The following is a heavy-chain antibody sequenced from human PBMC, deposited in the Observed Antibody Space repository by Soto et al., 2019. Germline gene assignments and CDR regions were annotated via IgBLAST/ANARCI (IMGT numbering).Heavy chain of an antibody. Sequence: GGSLRLSCAASGFTFSSYGMHWVRQAPGKGLEWVAVISYDGSNKYYADSVKGRFTISRDNSKNTLYLQMNSLRAEDTAVYYCAKDSSLRITMVRGVIIHWGQGTLVTVSS. V-gene: IGHV3-30*18. J-gene: IGHJ4*02. CDR1: GFTFSSYG. D-gene: IGHD3-10*01. CDR2: ISYDGSNK. CDR3: AKDSSLRITMVRGVIIH.